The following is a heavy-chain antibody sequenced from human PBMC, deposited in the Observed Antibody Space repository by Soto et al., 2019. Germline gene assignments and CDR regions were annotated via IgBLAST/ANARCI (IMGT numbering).Heavy chain of an antibody. CDR1: GFTFSSYG. CDR2: ISYDGSNK. V-gene: IGHV3-30*18. CDR3: AKAPGSRSYLYFDY. D-gene: IGHD3-10*01. J-gene: IGHJ4*02. Sequence: QVQLVESGGGVVQPGRSLRLSCAASGFTFSSYGMHWVRQAPGKGLEWVAVISYDGSNKYYADSVKGRFTISRDNSKNTLYLQMNSLRAEDTAVYYCAKAPGSRSYLYFDYWGQGTLVTVSS.